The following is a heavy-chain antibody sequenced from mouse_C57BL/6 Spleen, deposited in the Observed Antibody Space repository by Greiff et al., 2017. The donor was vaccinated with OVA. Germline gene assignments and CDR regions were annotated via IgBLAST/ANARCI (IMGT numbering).Heavy chain of an antibody. Sequence: VQGVESGAELVKPGASVKMSCKASGYTFTTYPIEWMKQNHGKSLEWIGNFHPYNDDTKYNEKFKGKATLTVEKSSSTVYLELSRLTSDDSAVYYCARTYSNYGAWFAYWGQGTLVTVSA. V-gene: IGHV1-47*01. CDR1: GYTFTTYP. CDR3: ARTYSNYGAWFAY. CDR2: FHPYNDDT. D-gene: IGHD2-5*01. J-gene: IGHJ3*01.